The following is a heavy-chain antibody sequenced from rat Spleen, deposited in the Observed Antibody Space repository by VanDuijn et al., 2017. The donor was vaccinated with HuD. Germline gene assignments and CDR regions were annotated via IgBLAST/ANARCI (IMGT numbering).Heavy chain of an antibody. CDR1: GFTFSNYD. J-gene: IGHJ1*01. CDR2: ISPSGGST. V-gene: IGHV5-25*01. D-gene: IGHD1-12*01. Sequence: EVQLVESGGGLVQPGRSLKLSCAASGFTFSNYDMAWVRQAPTKGLEWVASISPSGGSTYYRDSVKGRFTVSRDNAKSTLYLQMDSLRSEDTATYYCSRPPLTMGYFDFWGPGTMVTVSS. CDR3: SRPPLTMGYFDF.